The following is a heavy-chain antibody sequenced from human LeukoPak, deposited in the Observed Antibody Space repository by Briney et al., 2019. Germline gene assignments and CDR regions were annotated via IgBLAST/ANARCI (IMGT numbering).Heavy chain of an antibody. CDR1: GGSISSYF. D-gene: IGHD3-10*01. CDR2: IYSSGST. V-gene: IGHV4-4*07. J-gene: IGHJ4*02. CDR3: AREYLYYYGSATHYHFDY. Sequence: SETLSLTCTVSGGSISSYFWSWIRQPAGKGLEWIGLIYSSGSTNYNPSLKSRVTMSVDTSKNQFSLKLSSVTAADTAVYYCAREYLYYYGSATHYHFDYWGQGTLVTVSS.